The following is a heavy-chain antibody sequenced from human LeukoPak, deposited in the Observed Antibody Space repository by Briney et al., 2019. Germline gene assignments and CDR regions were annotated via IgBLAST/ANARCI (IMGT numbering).Heavy chain of an antibody. CDR3: ARGHGGQWLSFDLDY. D-gene: IGHD6-19*01. Sequence: PSETLSLTCTVSSGSISSSNYYWSWIRQPAGKGLEWIGRISTIGSTNYNPSLKSRVTISVDTSKNQFSLKLSSVTAADTAVYYCARGHGGQWLSFDLDYWGQGTLVTVSS. CDR1: SGSISSSNYY. CDR2: ISTIGST. V-gene: IGHV4-61*02. J-gene: IGHJ4*02.